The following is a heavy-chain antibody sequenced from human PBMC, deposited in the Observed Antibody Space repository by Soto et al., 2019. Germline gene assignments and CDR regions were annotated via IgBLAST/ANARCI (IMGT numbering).Heavy chain of an antibody. Sequence: QVQLQESGPGLVRPSGTLSLTCTVSGASVTAFSWNWLRQAPGKGLGWIGHISYTQTTISNPSLNIRVTMSLYTANTQVYLSLSSVTAADTAVYFCARRVLMASSWSTSSTGLDPWGQGTLVIVSS. D-gene: IGHD2-8*01. CDR2: ISYTQTT. V-gene: IGHV4-59*08. CDR1: GASVTAFS. J-gene: IGHJ5*02. CDR3: ARRVLMASSWSTSSTGLDP.